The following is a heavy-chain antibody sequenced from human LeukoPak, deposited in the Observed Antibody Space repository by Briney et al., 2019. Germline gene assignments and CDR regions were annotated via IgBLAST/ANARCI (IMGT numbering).Heavy chain of an antibody. CDR3: ARRGYFDWFAGYGMDV. CDR1: GGTFSSYA. Sequence: SVKVSCKASGGTFSSYAISWVRQAPGQGLEWMGGIIPIFGTANYAQKFQGRVTITTDESTSTAYMELSSLRSEDTAVYYCARRGYFDWFAGYGMDVWGQGTTVTVSS. CDR2: IIPIFGTA. J-gene: IGHJ6*02. V-gene: IGHV1-69*05. D-gene: IGHD3-9*01.